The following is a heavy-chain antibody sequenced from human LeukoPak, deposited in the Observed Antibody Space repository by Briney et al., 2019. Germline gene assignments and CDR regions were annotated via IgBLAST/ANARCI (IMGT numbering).Heavy chain of an antibody. CDR3: AKDSAFYYIDV. CDR2: IRYNGNNQ. Sequence: PGGSLRLSCAASGFTFSSYAMHWVRQAPGKGLEWVAFIRYNGNNQYYADSVKGRFTISRDNSKNTLYLQMNSLKGDDTAVYYCAKDSAFYYIDVWGKGTTVIIPS. V-gene: IGHV3-30*02. D-gene: IGHD3-10*01. CDR1: GFTFSSYA. J-gene: IGHJ6*03.